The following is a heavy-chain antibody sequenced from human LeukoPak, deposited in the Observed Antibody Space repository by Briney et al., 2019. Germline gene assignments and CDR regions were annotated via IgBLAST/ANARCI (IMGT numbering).Heavy chain of an antibody. V-gene: IGHV3-30*03. CDR1: GFTFSSYG. CDR2: ISYEGSNK. D-gene: IGHD6-6*01. CDR3: ARNHYLARPLIAARGLADY. J-gene: IGHJ4*02. Sequence: GGSLRLSCAASGFTFSSYGMHWVRQAPGKGLEWVAVISYEGSNKYYADSVKGRFTISRDNSKNTLYLQMNSLRAEDTAVYYCARNHYLARPLIAARGLADYWGQGTLVTVSS.